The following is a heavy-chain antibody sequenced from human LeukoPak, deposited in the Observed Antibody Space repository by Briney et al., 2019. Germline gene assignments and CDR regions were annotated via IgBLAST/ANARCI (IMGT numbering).Heavy chain of an antibody. J-gene: IGHJ4*02. D-gene: IGHD3-10*01. CDR3: ASSGRLARY. Sequence: GGSLRLSCAASGFTFSSYSMNCVRQAPGKGPEWVSSISSSSSYIYYADSVKGRFTISRDNAKNSLYLQMTSLRADDTAVYYCASSGRLARYWGQGTLVTVSS. V-gene: IGHV3-21*01. CDR1: GFTFSSYS. CDR2: ISSSSSYI.